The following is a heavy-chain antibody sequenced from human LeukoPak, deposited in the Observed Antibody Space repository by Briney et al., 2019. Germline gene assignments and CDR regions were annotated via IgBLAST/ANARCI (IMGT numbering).Heavy chain of an antibody. CDR2: INYSGSN. CDR1: GGSISSYY. CDR3: ASSHYYDSSGSIDY. V-gene: IGHV4-59*01. D-gene: IGHD3-22*01. Sequence: SETLSLTCTVSGGSISSYYWSWIRQPPGKGLEWIGYINYSGSNNYNPALKSRVTISVDTSKNQFSLKLSSVTAADTAVYYCASSHYYDSSGSIDYWGQGTLVTVSS. J-gene: IGHJ4*02.